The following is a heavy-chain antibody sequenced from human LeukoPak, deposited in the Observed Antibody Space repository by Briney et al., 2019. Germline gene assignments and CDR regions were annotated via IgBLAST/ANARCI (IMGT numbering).Heavy chain of an antibody. CDR2: IIPIFGTA. V-gene: IGHV1-69*13. J-gene: IGHJ5*02. Sequence: SVKVSCKASGGTFSSYAISWVRQAPGQGLEWMGGIIPIFGTANYAQKFQGRVTITADESTSTAYVELSSLRSEDTAVYYCARDDGYCSSTSCYTGQDNWFDPWGQGTLVTVSS. D-gene: IGHD2-2*02. CDR3: ARDDGYCSSTSCYTGQDNWFDP. CDR1: GGTFSSYA.